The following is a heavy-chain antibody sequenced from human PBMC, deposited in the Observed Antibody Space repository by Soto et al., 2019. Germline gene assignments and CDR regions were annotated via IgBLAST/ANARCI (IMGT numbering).Heavy chain of an antibody. CDR2: IWYDGSNK. CDR3: ARDQYYYGSGSHYYYYYGMDV. Sequence: QVQLVESGGGVVQPGRSLRLSCAASGFTFSSYGMHWVRQAPGKGLEWVAVIWYDGSNKYYADSVKGRFTISRDNSKNTLYLQMNSLRAEDTAVYYCARDQYYYGSGSHYYYYYGMDVWGQGTTVTVSS. CDR1: GFTFSSYG. D-gene: IGHD3-10*01. J-gene: IGHJ6*02. V-gene: IGHV3-33*01.